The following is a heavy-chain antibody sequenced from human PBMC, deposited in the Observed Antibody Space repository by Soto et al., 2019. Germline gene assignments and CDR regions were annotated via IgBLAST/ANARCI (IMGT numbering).Heavy chain of an antibody. D-gene: IGHD3-3*01. Sequence: GGSLRLSCAASGFTFSSYGMHWVRQAPGKGLAWVAVMSYDGSNKEYADSVKGRFTISRDNSKNTLYLQMNSLRAEDTALYHCAKTSYDFWSGYPPGLDVWGQGTTVTVSS. CDR3: AKTSYDFWSGYPPGLDV. CDR2: MSYDGSNK. J-gene: IGHJ6*02. V-gene: IGHV3-30*18. CDR1: GFTFSSYG.